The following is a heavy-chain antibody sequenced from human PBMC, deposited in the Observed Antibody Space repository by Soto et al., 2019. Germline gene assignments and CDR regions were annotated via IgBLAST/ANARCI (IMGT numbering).Heavy chain of an antibody. CDR1: GFTFSSYA. CDR2: ISYHGSNK. CDR3: ASNLVAPAAQSFCY. V-gene: IGHV3-30-3*01. D-gene: IGHD2-2*01. J-gene: IGHJ1*01. Sequence: QVQLVESGGGVVQPGRSLRLSCAASGFTFSSYAMHWVRQAPGKGLEWVAVISYHGSNKYYADSVKGRFTISRHNSKNELYLQINSLRTEDTAVYYCASNLVAPAAQSFCYWGQGTLVTVSS.